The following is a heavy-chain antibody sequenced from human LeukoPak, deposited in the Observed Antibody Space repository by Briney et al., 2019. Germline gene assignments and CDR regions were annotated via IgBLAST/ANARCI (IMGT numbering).Heavy chain of an antibody. CDR1: GGSISIYY. J-gene: IGHJ6*02. Sequence: SETLSLTCTVSGGSISIYYWSWIRQPPGKGLEWIGYIYYSGSTNYNPSLKSRVTISVDTSKNQFSLKLSSVTAADTAVYYCARDLHYYGSVYGMDVWGQGTTVTVSS. CDR2: IYYSGST. D-gene: IGHD3-10*01. V-gene: IGHV4-59*01. CDR3: ARDLHYYGSVYGMDV.